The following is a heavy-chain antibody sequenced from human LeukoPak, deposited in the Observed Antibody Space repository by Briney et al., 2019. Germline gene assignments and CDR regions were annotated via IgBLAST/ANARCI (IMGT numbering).Heavy chain of an antibody. CDR1: GGSISSYY. Sequence: SETLSLTCTVSGGSISSYYWSWIRQPPGRGLEWIGYIYYSGSTNYNPSLKSRVTISVDTSKNQFSLKLSSVTAADTAVYYCARGWGYFDYWGQGTLVTVSS. CDR2: IYYSGST. V-gene: IGHV4-59*08. CDR3: ARGWGYFDY. D-gene: IGHD3-16*01. J-gene: IGHJ4*02.